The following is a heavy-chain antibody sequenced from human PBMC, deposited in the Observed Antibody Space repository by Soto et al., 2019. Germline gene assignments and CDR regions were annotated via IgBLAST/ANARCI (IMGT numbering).Heavy chain of an antibody. CDR1: GYTFTSYY. V-gene: IGHV1-46*01. Sequence: GASVKVSCKASGYTFTSYYMHWVRQAPGQGLEWMGIINPSGGSTSYAQKFQGRVTMTRDTSTSTVYMELSSLRSEDTAVYYCARGTYNWNDRGYYGMDVWGQGTTVTVSS. J-gene: IGHJ6*02. CDR3: ARGTYNWNDRGYYGMDV. D-gene: IGHD1-20*01. CDR2: INPSGGST.